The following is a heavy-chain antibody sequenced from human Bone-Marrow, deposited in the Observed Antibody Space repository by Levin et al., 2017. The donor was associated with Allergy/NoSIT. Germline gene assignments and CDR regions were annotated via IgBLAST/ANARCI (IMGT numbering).Heavy chain of an antibody. CDR2: VSDNGART. CDR1: GFSFSNHV. J-gene: IGHJ6*03. V-gene: IGHV3-23*01. D-gene: IGHD2-8*02. Sequence: HGESLKISCAASGFSFSNHVMNWVRQAPGKGLEWVSGVSDNGARTYYADSVKGRFTISRDNSKNTLYLHMNSLRVEDTAIYYCAKDQKATVLVVYALLRNSMDVWGKGTTVTVS. CDR3: AKDQKATVLVVYALLRNSMDV.